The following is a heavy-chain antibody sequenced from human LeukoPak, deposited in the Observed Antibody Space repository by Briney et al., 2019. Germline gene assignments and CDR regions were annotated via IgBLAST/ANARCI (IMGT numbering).Heavy chain of an antibody. V-gene: IGHV3-21*01. CDR1: GFTFSSYS. D-gene: IGHD3-9*01. CDR3: ARVGLDILTGYFYYYYMDV. Sequence: GGSLRLSCAASGFTFSSYSMNWVRQAPGKGLEWVSSISSSSSYIYYADSVKGRFTISRDDAKNSLYLQMNNLRAEDTAVYYCARVGLDILTGYFYYYYMDVWGKGTTVTVSS. CDR2: ISSSSSYI. J-gene: IGHJ6*03.